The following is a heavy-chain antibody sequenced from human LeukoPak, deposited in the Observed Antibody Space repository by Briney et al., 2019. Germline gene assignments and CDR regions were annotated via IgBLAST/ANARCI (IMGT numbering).Heavy chain of an antibody. Sequence: GGSVRLSCAASGFSFSRYAMSWVRQAPGKGLEWVSAISGSGGSTYYADSVKGRFTISRDNSKNTLYLQMNSLRAEDTAVYYCAKDYYYDSSGYYTSHFDYWGQGTLVTVSS. V-gene: IGHV3-23*01. D-gene: IGHD3-22*01. CDR3: AKDYYYDSSGYYTSHFDY. CDR2: ISGSGGST. CDR1: GFSFSRYA. J-gene: IGHJ4*02.